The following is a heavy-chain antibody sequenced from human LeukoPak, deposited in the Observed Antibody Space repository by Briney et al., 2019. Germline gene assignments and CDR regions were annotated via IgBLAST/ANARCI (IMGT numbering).Heavy chain of an antibody. V-gene: IGHV3-48*03. CDR3: ARGGGSYHFFDY. J-gene: IGHJ4*02. D-gene: IGHD1-26*01. CDR1: GFTFGLYE. CDR2: ISNSGTTI. Sequence: GGSLRLSCAASGFTFGLYEMNWVRQAPGKGLEWVSYISNSGTTIYYADSVKGRFTSSRDNTKNSLYLQMNGLRAEDTAVYYCARGGGSYHFFDYWGQGAQVTVSS.